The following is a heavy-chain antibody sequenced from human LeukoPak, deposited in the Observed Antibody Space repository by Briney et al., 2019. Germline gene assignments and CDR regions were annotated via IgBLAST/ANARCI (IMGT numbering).Heavy chain of an antibody. J-gene: IGHJ4*02. CDR2: INPNSGGT. CDR1: GYTFTGYY. V-gene: IGHV1-2*06. CDR3: ARVRIEARNYFDY. D-gene: IGHD6-6*01. Sequence: ASVKVSCKASGYTFTGYYMHWLRQAPGQGLEWMGRINPNSGGTNYAQKFQGRVTMTRDTSISTAYMELSSLRSEDTAVYYCARVRIEARNYFDYWGQGTLVTVSS.